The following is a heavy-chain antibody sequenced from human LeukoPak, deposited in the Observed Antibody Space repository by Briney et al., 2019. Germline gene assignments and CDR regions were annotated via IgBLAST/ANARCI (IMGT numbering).Heavy chain of an antibody. Sequence: PGGSLRLSCAASGFTFSSYWMSWVRQAPGKGLEWVANIKHDGSEKYYVDSVKGRFTISRDNAKNSLYLQMNSLRAEDTAVYYCAKAGRDYDFWSGYYDYWGQGTLVTVSS. CDR1: GFTFSSYW. V-gene: IGHV3-7*03. J-gene: IGHJ4*02. CDR3: AKAGRDYDFWSGYYDY. CDR2: IKHDGSEK. D-gene: IGHD3-3*01.